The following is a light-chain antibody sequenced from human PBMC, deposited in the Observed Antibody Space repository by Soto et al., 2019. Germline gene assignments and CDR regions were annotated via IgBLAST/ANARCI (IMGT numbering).Light chain of an antibody. CDR2: EVS. CDR3: TSFTSTTTLDV. V-gene: IGLV2-14*01. CDR1: SSDVGRSSY. Sequence: QSALTQPASVSGSPGQSVTISCTGTSSDVGRSSYVSWYQQHPNKAPKLIIFEVSHRPTGVSNRFSGSKSGHTASLAISGLQSGDEADYFCTSFTSTTTLDVFGTGTKVTVL. J-gene: IGLJ1*01.